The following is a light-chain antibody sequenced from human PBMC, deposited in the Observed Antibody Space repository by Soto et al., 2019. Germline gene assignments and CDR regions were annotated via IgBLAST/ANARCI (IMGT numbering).Light chain of an antibody. J-gene: IGKJ1*01. CDR2: LGS. CDR3: MKPLQAPWT. CDR1: QSLLHSSGYNY. V-gene: IGKV2-28*01. Sequence: DIVITQAQLTLPVTPGEPASISCRSRQSLLHSSGYNYLDWYLQKTGKSPQILIYLGSNRASGVPDRLSGSGSGTDFKLKISSVEAEDVGVYYCMKPLQAPWTCGQGTKVDI.